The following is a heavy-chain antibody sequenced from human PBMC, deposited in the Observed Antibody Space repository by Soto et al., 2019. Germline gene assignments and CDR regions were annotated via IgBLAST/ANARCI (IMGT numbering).Heavy chain of an antibody. V-gene: IGHV6-1*01. CDR3: ARGTDYYYAMDV. Sequence: SQTLSLTCAISGDSVSSNSAAWNWIRQSPSRGLEWLGRTYYRSRWYYHYALSVKSRITISPDTPKNQFSLQLDSVTPEDTAVYYCARGTDYYYAMDVWGQGTTVTVSS. D-gene: IGHD3-16*01. J-gene: IGHJ6*02. CDR1: GDSVSSNSAA. CDR2: TYYRSRWYY.